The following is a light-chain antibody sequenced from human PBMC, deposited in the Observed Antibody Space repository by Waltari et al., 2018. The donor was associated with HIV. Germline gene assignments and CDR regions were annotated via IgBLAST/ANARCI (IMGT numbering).Light chain of an antibody. Sequence: DIQMTQSPSSLSASVGDRVTITCRASQNIKTYLNWYQQRPGKAPTLLIFFAPTLQSGVPPRFSSTGSGTEFTLTISSLQPSDFATYYCQQSHTTPWTFGPGTTVDIK. CDR1: QNIKTY. V-gene: IGKV1-39*01. J-gene: IGKJ1*01. CDR3: QQSHTTPWT. CDR2: FAP.